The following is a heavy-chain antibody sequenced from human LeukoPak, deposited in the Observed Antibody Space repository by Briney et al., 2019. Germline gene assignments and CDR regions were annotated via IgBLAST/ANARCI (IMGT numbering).Heavy chain of an antibody. Sequence: SETLSLTCTVSGDSINSYYRSWIRQPPGKGLEWIGYIYYSGNTNYNPSLKSRVTISVDTSKIQFSLKLTSVTAADTAVYYCARLPSSSSPRRQFDVWGRGTLVTVSS. J-gene: IGHJ2*01. V-gene: IGHV4-59*08. CDR2: IYYSGNT. CDR1: GDSINSYY. CDR3: ARLPSSSSPRRQFDV. D-gene: IGHD6-13*01.